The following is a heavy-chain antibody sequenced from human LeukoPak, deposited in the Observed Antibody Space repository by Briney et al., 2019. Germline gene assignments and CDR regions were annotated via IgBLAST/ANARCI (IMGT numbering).Heavy chain of an antibody. CDR2: MNPNSGNT. D-gene: IGHD3-3*01. CDR3: ARGGRGGYDFWSGYYRSYYMDV. V-gene: IGHV1-8*03. CDR1: GYTFTSYD. Sequence: ASVTLSCTASGYTFTSYDINWVRQAPGQGLEWMGWMNPNSGNTGYAQKLQGRVTITRNTSISTAYMELSSLRSEDTAVYYCARGGRGGYDFWSGYYRSYYMDVWGKGTTVTVSS. J-gene: IGHJ6*03.